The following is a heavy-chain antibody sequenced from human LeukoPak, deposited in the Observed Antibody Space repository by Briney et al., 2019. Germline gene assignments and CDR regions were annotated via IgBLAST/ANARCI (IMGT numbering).Heavy chain of an antibody. D-gene: IGHD6-13*01. J-gene: IGHJ1*01. Sequence: GGTLRPSCAASGFTFSSYGMSWVRQAPGKGLQWVSSITSSSEIYYEDSVKGRFTISRDNAKNSLYMHLNSLRDEDTAVYYCVRNEVGGSSTWTRSEYFQDWGQGTLVIVSS. CDR3: VRNEVGGSSTWTRSEYFQD. CDR1: GFTFSSYG. CDR2: ITSSSEI. V-gene: IGHV3-21*01.